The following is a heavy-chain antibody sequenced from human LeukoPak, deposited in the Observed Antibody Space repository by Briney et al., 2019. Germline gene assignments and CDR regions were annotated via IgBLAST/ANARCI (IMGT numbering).Heavy chain of an antibody. Sequence: PGGSLRLSCAASGFSFSDYWMSWVRQAPEKGLEWVANIKKDGSEKHYVDSVKGRFTISRDNAKNSVYLQMSSLRAEDTAVYHCAKYAHGSGTSFDPWGQGTLVTVS. CDR3: AKYAHGSGTSFDP. J-gene: IGHJ5*02. D-gene: IGHD3-10*01. V-gene: IGHV3-7*01. CDR1: GFSFSDYW. CDR2: IKKDGSEK.